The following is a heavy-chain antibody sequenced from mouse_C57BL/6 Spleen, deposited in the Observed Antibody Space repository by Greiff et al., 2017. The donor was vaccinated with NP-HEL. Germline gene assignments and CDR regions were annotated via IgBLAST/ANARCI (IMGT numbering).Heavy chain of an antibody. CDR1: GYTFTDYY. Sequence: EVQLQQSGPVLVKPGASVKMSCKASGYTFTDYYMNWVKQSHGKSLEWIGVINPYNGGTSYNQQFKGKATLTVDKSSSTAYMELNSLTSEYSAVYYCARFYYGSSFDYWGQGTTLTVSS. J-gene: IGHJ2*01. D-gene: IGHD1-1*01. CDR2: INPYNGGT. V-gene: IGHV1-19*01. CDR3: ARFYYGSSFDY.